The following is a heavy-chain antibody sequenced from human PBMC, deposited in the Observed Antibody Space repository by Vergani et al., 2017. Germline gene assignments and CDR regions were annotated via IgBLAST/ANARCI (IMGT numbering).Heavy chain of an antibody. CDR3: AKAGSVTSGSLQYNFYMDV. CDR2: ISNDGSKQ. CDR1: GFSFSSPA. D-gene: IGHD3-10*01. Sequence: ENRVESGGGRVQPGRSLRLSGAASGFSFSSPAIHSVPEAPGKRVVGVAVISNDGSKQYYADSVKGRFTISRDNSKNPLDLQINCLRTQDTAVYYCAKAGSVTSGSLQYNFYMDVWGKGTTVTVS. J-gene: IGHJ6*03. V-gene: IGHV3-30*18.